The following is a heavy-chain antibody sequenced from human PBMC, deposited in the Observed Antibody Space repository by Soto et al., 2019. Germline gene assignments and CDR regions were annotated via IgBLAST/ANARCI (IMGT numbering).Heavy chain of an antibody. Sequence: PWGSLRLSCSASVFIFSNYAMSWFRQAPGKGLEWVSAIGGNGADTYYADSVKGRFTISRDNSKNTLYLQMNSLRAEDTAVYFCAIPSGLTVTGPDYWGQGTLVTVSS. CDR2: IGGNGADT. CDR1: VFIFSNYA. V-gene: IGHV3-23*01. J-gene: IGHJ4*02. D-gene: IGHD6-19*01. CDR3: AIPSGLTVTGPDY.